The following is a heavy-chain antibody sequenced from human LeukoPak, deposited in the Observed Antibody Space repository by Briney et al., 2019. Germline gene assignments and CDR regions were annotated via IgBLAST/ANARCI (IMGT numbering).Heavy chain of an antibody. Sequence: TASETLSLTCTVSGGSISSSSYYWGWIRQPPGKGLEWIGSIYYSGSTYYNPPLKSRVTISVDTSKNQFSLKLSSVTAADTAAYYCARRGYDFWSGYSYYYYGMDVWGQGTTVTVSS. V-gene: IGHV4-39*01. CDR3: ARRGYDFWSGYSYYYYGMDV. CDR2: IYYSGST. CDR1: GGSISSSSYY. J-gene: IGHJ6*02. D-gene: IGHD3-3*01.